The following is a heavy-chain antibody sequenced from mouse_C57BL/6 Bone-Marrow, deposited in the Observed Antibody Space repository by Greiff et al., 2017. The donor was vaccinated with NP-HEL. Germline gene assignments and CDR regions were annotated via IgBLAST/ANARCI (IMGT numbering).Heavy chain of an antibody. V-gene: IGHV1-80*01. CDR1: GYAFSSYW. CDR3: ARSDDPWFAY. J-gene: IGHJ3*01. CDR2: IYPGDGDT. Sequence: LVESGAELVKPGASVKISCKASGYAFSSYWMNWVKQRPGKGLEWIGQIYPGDGDTNYNGKFKGKATLTADKSSSTAYMQLSSLTSEDSAVYFCARSDDPWFAYWGQGTLVTVSA.